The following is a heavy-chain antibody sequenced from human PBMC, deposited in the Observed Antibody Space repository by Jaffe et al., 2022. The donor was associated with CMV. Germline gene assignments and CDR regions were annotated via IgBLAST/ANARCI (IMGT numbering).Heavy chain of an antibody. D-gene: IGHD6-19*01. CDR1: GYNFITYW. V-gene: IGHV5-10-1*03. CDR2: IDPSDSYT. J-gene: IGHJ4*02. CDR3: ARRRYSNGWYDD. Sequence: EVQLVQSGAEVKKLGESLRISCKGSGYNFITYWISWVRQMPGKGLEWMGRIDPSDSYTNYSPSFQGHVTISADKSISTAYLQWSSLKASDTAMYYCARRRYSNGWYDDWGQGTLVTVSS.